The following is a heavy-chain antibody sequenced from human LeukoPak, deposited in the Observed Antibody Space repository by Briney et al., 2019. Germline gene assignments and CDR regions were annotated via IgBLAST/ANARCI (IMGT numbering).Heavy chain of an antibody. J-gene: IGHJ4*02. Sequence: GASVKVSCKASGYTFTSYDINWVRQATGQGLEWMGWMNPNSGNTGYAQKFQGRVTMTRNTSISTAYMELSSLRSEDTAVYYCASGGLRFGELLFDYWGQGTLVTVSS. CDR1: GYTFTSYD. CDR3: ASGGLRFGELLFDY. D-gene: IGHD3-10*01. CDR2: MNPNSGNT. V-gene: IGHV1-8*01.